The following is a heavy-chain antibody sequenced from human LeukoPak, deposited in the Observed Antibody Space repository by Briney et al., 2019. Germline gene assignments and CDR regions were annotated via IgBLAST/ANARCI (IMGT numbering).Heavy chain of an antibody. Sequence: GSLRLSCAASGFTFSSYSMTWVRQAPGKGLEWVSSISSSSSYIYYADSVKGRFTISRDNAKNSLYLQMNSLRAEDTAVYYCARMTTVVTPERLYRKTGLFDYWGQGTLVTVSS. CDR3: ARMTTVVTPERLYRKTGLFDY. J-gene: IGHJ4*02. V-gene: IGHV3-21*01. CDR1: GFTFSSYS. CDR2: ISSSSSYI. D-gene: IGHD4-23*01.